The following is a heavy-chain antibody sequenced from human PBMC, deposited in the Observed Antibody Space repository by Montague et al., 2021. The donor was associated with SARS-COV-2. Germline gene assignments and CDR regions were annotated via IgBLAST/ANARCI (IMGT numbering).Heavy chain of an antibody. D-gene: IGHD3-9*01. CDR3: ARLDIMTAYPYEY. Sequence: SLRRSCAASGFTFSSYAMSWVRQAPGKGLEWVSGIRGNGGSTYYADSVKGRFTISRDNPKNTLYLQMNSLRAEDTAVYYCARLDIMTAYPYEYWGQGTLVTVSS. V-gene: IGHV3-23*01. J-gene: IGHJ4*02. CDR1: GFTFSSYA. CDR2: IRGNGGST.